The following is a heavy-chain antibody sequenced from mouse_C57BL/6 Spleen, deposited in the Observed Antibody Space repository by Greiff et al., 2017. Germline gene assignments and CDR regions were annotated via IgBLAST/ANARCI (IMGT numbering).Heavy chain of an antibody. CDR2: IYPGSGNT. J-gene: IGHJ4*01. CDR3: AGLVSTVVAKMDY. Sequence: QVQLQQSGAELVRPGASVKLSCKASGYTFTDYYINWVKQRPGQGLEWIARIYPGSGNTYYNEKFKGKATLTAEKSSSTAYMQLSSLTSEDSAVYFFAGLVSTVVAKMDYWGQGTSVTVSS. D-gene: IGHD1-1*01. V-gene: IGHV1-76*01. CDR1: GYTFTDYY.